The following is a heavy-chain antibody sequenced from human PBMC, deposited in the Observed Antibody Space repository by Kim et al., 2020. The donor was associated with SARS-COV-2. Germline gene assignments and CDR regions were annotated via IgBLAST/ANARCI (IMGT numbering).Heavy chain of an antibody. CDR1: GYTFTSYY. V-gene: IGHV1-46*01. J-gene: IGHJ6*02. CDR2: INPSGGST. Sequence: ASVKVSCKASGYTFTSYYMHWVRQAPGQGLEWMGIINPSGGSTSYAQKFQGRVTMTRDTSTSTVYMELSSLRSEDTAVYYCAREVASSSWYRTHNGNYYYYGMDVWGQGTTVTVSS. D-gene: IGHD6-13*01. CDR3: AREVASSSWYRTHNGNYYYYGMDV.